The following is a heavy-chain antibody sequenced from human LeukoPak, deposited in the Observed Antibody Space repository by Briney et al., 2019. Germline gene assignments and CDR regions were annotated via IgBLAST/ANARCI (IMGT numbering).Heavy chain of an antibody. CDR1: GFTFSSYA. Sequence: GGSLRLSCAASGFTFSSYAMHWVRQAPGKGLEWVAVISYDGSNKYYADSVKGRFTISRDNAKDSLYLQMNSLRAEDMPLYYCAKAYCGGDCYRGDAFDIWGQGTMVTVSS. CDR2: ISYDGSNK. V-gene: IGHV3-30-3*01. D-gene: IGHD2-21*01. CDR3: AKAYCGGDCYRGDAFDI. J-gene: IGHJ3*02.